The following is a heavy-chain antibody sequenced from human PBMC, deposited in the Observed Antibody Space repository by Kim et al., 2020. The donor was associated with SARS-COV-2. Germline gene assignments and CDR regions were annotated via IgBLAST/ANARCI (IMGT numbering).Heavy chain of an antibody. CDR3: ATTGDRSGWYFVFRF. Sequence: ASVKVSCKASGYTLSKLSIHWVRQAPGKGLEWMGAFDPEDGETIYAQKFQGRVTMTEDTSTHTAYMEMTSLRSEDTAVYYCATTGDRSGWYFVFRFWGQG. CDR2: FDPEDGET. D-gene: IGHD6-19*01. CDR1: GYTLSKLS. V-gene: IGHV1-24*01. J-gene: IGHJ4*02.